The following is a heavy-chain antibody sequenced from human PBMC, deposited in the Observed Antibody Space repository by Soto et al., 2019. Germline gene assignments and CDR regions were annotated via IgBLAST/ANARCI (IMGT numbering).Heavy chain of an antibody. J-gene: IGHJ4*02. D-gene: IGHD5-18*01. CDR1: GFTFSSYS. Sequence: KAGGSLRLSCAASGFTFSSYSMNWVRQAPGKGLEWVSSISSSSSYIYYADSVKGRFTISRDNAKNSLYLQMNSLRAEDTAVYYCARASYTAMGHALDYWGQGTLVTVSS. CDR3: ARASYTAMGHALDY. CDR2: ISSSSSYI. V-gene: IGHV3-21*01.